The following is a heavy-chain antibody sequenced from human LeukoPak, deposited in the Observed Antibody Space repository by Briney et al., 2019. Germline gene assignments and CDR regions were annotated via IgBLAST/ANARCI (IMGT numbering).Heavy chain of an antibody. CDR2: ISAYNGNT. J-gene: IGHJ4*02. CDR1: GYTFTSYG. CDR3: ARGPPYFGSGNYYHIVDY. D-gene: IGHD3-10*01. Sequence: ASVKVSCKASGYTFTSYGTSWLRQAPGQGLEWMGWISAYNGNTNYAQKLQGRVTMTTDTSTSTAYMELRSLRAEDTAVYYCARGPPYFGSGNYYHIVDYWGQGTLVTVSS. V-gene: IGHV1-18*01.